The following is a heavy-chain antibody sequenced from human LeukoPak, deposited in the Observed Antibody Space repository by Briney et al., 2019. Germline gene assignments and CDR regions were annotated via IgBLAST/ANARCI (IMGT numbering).Heavy chain of an antibody. D-gene: IGHD2-15*01. J-gene: IGHJ3*02. CDR1: RFTVSSNY. V-gene: IGHV3-66*01. Sequence: GGSLRLSCAASRFTVSSNYMSWVRQAPGKGLEWVSVIYSGGSTYYADSVKGRFTISRDNSKNTLYLQMNSLRAEDTAVYYCARDQWRITPAPDDAFDIWGQGTMVTVSS. CDR2: IYSGGST. CDR3: ARDQWRITPAPDDAFDI.